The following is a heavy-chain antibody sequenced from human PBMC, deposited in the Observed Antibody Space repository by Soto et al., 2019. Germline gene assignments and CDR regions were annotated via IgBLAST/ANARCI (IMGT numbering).Heavy chain of an antibody. J-gene: IGHJ5*02. CDR1: GYTFTSYG. CDR3: ARDLGDILTGPNWFDP. CDR2: ISAYNGNT. D-gene: IGHD3-9*01. Sequence: EASVKVSCKASGYTFTSYGISWVRQAPGQGLEWMGWISAYNGNTNYAQKLQGGVTMTTDTSTSTAYMELRSLRSDDTAVYYCARDLGDILTGPNWFDPWGQEPWSPSPQ. V-gene: IGHV1-18*01.